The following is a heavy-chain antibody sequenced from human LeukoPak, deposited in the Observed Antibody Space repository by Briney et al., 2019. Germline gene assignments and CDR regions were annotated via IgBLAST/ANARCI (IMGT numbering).Heavy chain of an antibody. CDR1: GGSIISYS. V-gene: IGHV4-59*01. CDR3: ARDRAVALFDY. Sequence: PSETLSLTCTVSGGSIISYSWTWIRQPPGRGLEWIGYIYYSGSTSYNPSLKSRVTISIDTSKNQFSLKLTSVTAADTAVYYCARDRAVALFDYWGQGTLVTVSS. J-gene: IGHJ4*02. CDR2: IYYSGST. D-gene: IGHD2-21*01.